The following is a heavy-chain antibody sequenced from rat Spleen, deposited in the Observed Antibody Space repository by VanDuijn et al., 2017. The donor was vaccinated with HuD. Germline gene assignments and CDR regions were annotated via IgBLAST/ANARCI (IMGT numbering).Heavy chain of an antibody. V-gene: IGHV5-29*01. CDR1: GFTFSNYY. Sequence: EVQLVESGGGLVQPGRSLKLSCAASGFTFSNYYMAWVRQAQTKGLEWVATISNDGRSSYYRDSVKGRFTISRDNAKSTLYPQMDSLRSEDTATYYCTRGTYFRHWGQGVMVTVSS. D-gene: IGHD4-6*01. CDR3: TRGTYFRH. CDR2: ISNDGRSS. J-gene: IGHJ2*01.